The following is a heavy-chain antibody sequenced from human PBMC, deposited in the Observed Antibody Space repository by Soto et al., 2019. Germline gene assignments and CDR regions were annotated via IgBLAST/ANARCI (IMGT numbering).Heavy chain of an antibody. D-gene: IGHD6-6*01. Sequence: QVQLVQSGAEVKKPGASVKVSCKASGYTFTGYYIHWVRQAPGQGLEWMGWVNPNSGGTNYAKKFKGWVTMTRDTALSTASMELSRLRSDDTAVYYCARASERISSSSSFDWYFDLWGRGTLVTVSS. CDR2: VNPNSGGT. V-gene: IGHV1-2*04. CDR3: ARASERISSSSSFDWYFDL. CDR1: GYTFTGYY. J-gene: IGHJ2*01.